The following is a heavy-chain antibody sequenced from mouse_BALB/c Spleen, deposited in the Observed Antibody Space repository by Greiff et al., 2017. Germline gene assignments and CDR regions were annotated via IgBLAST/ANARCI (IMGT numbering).Heavy chain of an antibody. Sequence: DVQLVESGGGLVQPGGSLRLSCATSGFTFTDYYMSWVRQPPGKALEWLGFIRHKANGYTTEYSASVKGRFTISRDNSQSILYRQMNTLRAEDSATYYWARCGYYAMDYWGQGTSGTVAS. J-gene: IGHJ4*01. V-gene: IGHV7-3*02. CDR3: ARCGYYAMDY. CDR1: GFTFTDYY. CDR2: IRHKANGYTT.